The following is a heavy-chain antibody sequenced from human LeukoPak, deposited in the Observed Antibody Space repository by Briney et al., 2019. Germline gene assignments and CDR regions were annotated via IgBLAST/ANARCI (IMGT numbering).Heavy chain of an antibody. D-gene: IGHD2-15*01. Sequence: SETLSLTCTVSGGSISSYYWSWIRQPPGKGLEWIGYIYYSGSTNYNPSLKSRVTISVDTSKNQFSLKLSSVTAADTAVYYCARALGYCSGGSCPPYYFDYWGQGTLVTVSS. CDR3: ARALGYCSGGSCPPYYFDY. V-gene: IGHV4-59*01. J-gene: IGHJ4*02. CDR1: GGSISSYY. CDR2: IYYSGST.